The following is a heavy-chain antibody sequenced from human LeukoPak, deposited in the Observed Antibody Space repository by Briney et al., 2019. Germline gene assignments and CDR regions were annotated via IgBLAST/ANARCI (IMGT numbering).Heavy chain of an antibody. CDR2: IKQDGSEK. Sequence: PGGSLRLSCAASGFTFSSYWMSWVRQAPGKGLEWVANIKQDGSEKYYVDSVKGRFTISRDNAKNSLYLQMNSLRAEDTAVYYRASSGWELRGVYYFDYWGQGTLVTVSS. V-gene: IGHV3-7*01. D-gene: IGHD1-26*01. CDR3: ASSGWELRGVYYFDY. J-gene: IGHJ4*02. CDR1: GFTFSSYW.